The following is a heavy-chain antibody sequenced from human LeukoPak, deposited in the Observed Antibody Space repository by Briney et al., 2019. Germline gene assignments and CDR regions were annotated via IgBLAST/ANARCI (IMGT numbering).Heavy chain of an antibody. D-gene: IGHD1-26*01. CDR2: ISGGGDIT. CDR1: GFTFSTYA. J-gene: IGHJ4*02. Sequence: PGGSLRLSCAASGFTFSTYAMAWVRQAPGKGLEWVSGISGGGDITYYADSVKGRFTISRDNSKNTLYLQMHSLRAEDTAVYHCAKDIPASGWASDYWGQGTLVTVSS. CDR3: AKDIPASGWASDY. V-gene: IGHV3-23*01.